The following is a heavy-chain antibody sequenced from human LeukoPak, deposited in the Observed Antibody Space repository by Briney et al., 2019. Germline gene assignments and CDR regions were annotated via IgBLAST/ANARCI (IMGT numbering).Heavy chain of an antibody. J-gene: IGHJ4*02. CDR1: GFTISSYW. V-gene: IGHV3-7*04. CDR2: IKQDGSEK. CDR3: ARGNEEPGYGDYGVFDY. Sequence: PGGSLRLSCAASGFTISSYWMSWVRQAPGKGLEWVANIKQDGSEKYYLDSVKGRFTVSRDNTKNSLYLQMNSLRPEDTALYYCARGNEEPGYGDYGVFDYWGQGTLVTVSS. D-gene: IGHD4-17*01.